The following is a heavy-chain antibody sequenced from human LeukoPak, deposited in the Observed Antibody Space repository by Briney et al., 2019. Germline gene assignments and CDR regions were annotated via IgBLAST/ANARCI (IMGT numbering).Heavy chain of an antibody. CDR3: ARAAYCGGDCYLFDY. V-gene: IGHV4-39*01. Sequence: PSETLSLTCTVSSDSIYSSNYYWGWIRQPPGKGLEWIGSIYYSGSTYYNSSLKSRVTISVDTSKNQFSLKLSSLTAADTAVYYCARAAYCGGDCYLFDYWGQGTLVTVSS. CDR1: SDSIYSSNYY. D-gene: IGHD2-21*02. J-gene: IGHJ4*02. CDR2: IYYSGST.